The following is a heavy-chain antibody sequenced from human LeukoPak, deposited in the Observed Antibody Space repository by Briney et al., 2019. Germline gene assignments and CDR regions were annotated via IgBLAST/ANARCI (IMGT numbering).Heavy chain of an antibody. D-gene: IGHD5-18*01. CDR1: GYSISSGYY. Sequence: PSETLSLTCTVSGYSISSGYYWGWIRQPPGKRLEWIGGIYHSGSTYYNPSLKSRVTISVDTSKNQFSLKLSSVTAADTAVYYCASPAMAFIDQGRYNYYYYMDVWGKGTTVTVSS. CDR3: ASPAMAFIDQGRYNYYYYMDV. J-gene: IGHJ6*03. CDR2: IYHSGST. V-gene: IGHV4-38-2*02.